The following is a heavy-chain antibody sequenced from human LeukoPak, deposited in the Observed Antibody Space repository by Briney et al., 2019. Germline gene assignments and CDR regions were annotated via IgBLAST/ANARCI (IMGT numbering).Heavy chain of an antibody. CDR2: ISSSSSTI. V-gene: IGHV3-48*02. D-gene: IGHD2-2*01. CDR1: GFTFSSYI. J-gene: IGHJ6*02. CDR3: ARVTTSCAPDGMDV. Sequence: GGSLRLSCAASGFTFSSYIMNWVRQAPGKGLEWVSYISSSSSTIYYADSVKGRFTISRDNAKNSLYLQMNSLRDEDTAVYYCARVTTSCAPDGMDVWGQGTTVTVSS.